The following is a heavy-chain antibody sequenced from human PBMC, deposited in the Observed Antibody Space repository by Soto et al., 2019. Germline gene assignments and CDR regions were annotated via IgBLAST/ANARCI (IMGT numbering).Heavy chain of an antibody. D-gene: IGHD2-8*01. Sequence: ASVKVSCKASGYRFTDYHIHWVRQAPGQGLEWLGRINRKSGGTSPAQTFQGWGTMTTDTSISTASMELTRLTSDDTAIYYCARGDSTDCSNGVCSFFYNHDMDVWGQGTTVTVSS. J-gene: IGHJ6*02. CDR3: ARGDSTDCSNGVCSFFYNHDMDV. CDR2: INRKSGGT. CDR1: GYRFTDYH. V-gene: IGHV1-2*04.